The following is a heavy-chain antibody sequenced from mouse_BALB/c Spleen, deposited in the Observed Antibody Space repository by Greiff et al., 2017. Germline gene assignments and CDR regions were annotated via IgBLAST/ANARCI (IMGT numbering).Heavy chain of an antibody. D-gene: IGHD2-10*01. CDR2: ISSGGSYT. CDR1: GFTFSSYA. J-gene: IGHJ2*01. V-gene: IGHV5-9-4*01. Sequence: EVHLVESGGGLVKPGGSLKLSCAASGFTFSSYAMSWVRQSPEKRLEWVAEISSGGSYTYYPDTVTGRFTISRDNAKNTLYLEMSSLRSEDTAMYYCARDSYYGIDYWGQGTTLTVSS. CDR3: ARDSYYGIDY.